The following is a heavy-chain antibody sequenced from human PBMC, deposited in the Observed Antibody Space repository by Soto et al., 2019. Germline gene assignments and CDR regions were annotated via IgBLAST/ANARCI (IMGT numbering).Heavy chain of an antibody. J-gene: IGHJ6*02. Sequence: GGSLRLSCEASGFTFSRYSMSWVRQAPGMGLEWVSASSGSGGSTYYADSVKGRFTISRDNSKNTLYLQMTSLRAEDTAVYYCAKESIKYYDILTGYHPIYGMDVWGQGTTVTVSS. CDR3: AKESIKYYDILTGYHPIYGMDV. CDR2: SSGSGGST. V-gene: IGHV3-23*01. CDR1: GFTFSRYS. D-gene: IGHD3-9*01.